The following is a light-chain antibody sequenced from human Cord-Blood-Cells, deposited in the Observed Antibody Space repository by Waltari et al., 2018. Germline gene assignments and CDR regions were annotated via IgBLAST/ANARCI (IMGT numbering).Light chain of an antibody. J-gene: IGLJ2*01. CDR2: GKN. CDR1: SLRSYY. V-gene: IGLV3-19*01. CDR3: NSRDSSGNHVV. Sequence: LTQDPAVSVALGQTVRITCQGDSLRSYYASWYQQKPGQAPVLVIYGKNNRPSGIPDRFSGSSSGNTASLTITGAQAEDEADYYCNSRDSSGNHVVFGGGTKLTVL.